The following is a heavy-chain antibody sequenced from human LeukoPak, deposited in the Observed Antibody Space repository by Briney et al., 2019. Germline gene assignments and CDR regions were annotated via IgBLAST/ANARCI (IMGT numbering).Heavy chain of an antibody. V-gene: IGHV4-4*07. D-gene: IGHD1/OR15-1a*01. J-gene: IGHJ3*02. CDR1: GHSISNYY. CDR3: ACTRLVGAGLTTGTRGPFDT. CDR2: VFTSGST. Sequence: SETLSLTCAVSGHSISNYYWTWIRQPAGKGLEWIGHVFTSGSTKYNPSLNSRVTMSVDKSKNQFSLNLNSVTAADTALYYCACTRLVGAGLTTGTRGPFDTCGQGTLVIVSS.